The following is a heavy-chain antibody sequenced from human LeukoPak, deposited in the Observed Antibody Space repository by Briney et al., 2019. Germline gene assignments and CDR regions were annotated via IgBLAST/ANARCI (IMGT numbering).Heavy chain of an antibody. CDR2: ITSSSSYI. Sequence: GGSLRLSCAVSGFMFHAYGMTWVRQSPGKGLEWVSSITSSSSYIYYTDSVKGRFTISRDNAKNSLFLQMNSLRAEDTAVYYCARGGGSAWFGNYWGQGTLVTVSS. J-gene: IGHJ4*02. V-gene: IGHV3-21*01. CDR1: GFMFHAYG. D-gene: IGHD6-19*01. CDR3: ARGGGSAWFGNY.